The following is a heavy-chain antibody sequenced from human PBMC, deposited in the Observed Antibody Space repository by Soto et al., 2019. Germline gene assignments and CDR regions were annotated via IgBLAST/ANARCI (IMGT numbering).Heavy chain of an antibody. D-gene: IGHD3-22*01. CDR3: ARSNYYASSGFEGYNWFDP. Sequence: QVQLVQSGAEVKKPGSSVKVSCKASGGTFSSYAISWVRQAPGQGLEWMGGIIPIFGTANYAQKFQGRVTITADESTSSAYMELSSLRSEDTAVYYCARSNYYASSGFEGYNWFDPWGQGTLVTVSS. V-gene: IGHV1-69*12. J-gene: IGHJ5*02. CDR1: GGTFSSYA. CDR2: IIPIFGTA.